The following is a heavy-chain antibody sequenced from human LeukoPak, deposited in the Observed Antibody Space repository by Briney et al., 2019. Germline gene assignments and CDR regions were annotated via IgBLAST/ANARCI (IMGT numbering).Heavy chain of an antibody. CDR3: ARVLSSVAAAGLYFDY. CDR1: GYTFTGYY. J-gene: IGHJ4*02. CDR2: INPNSGGT. Sequence: ASVKVSCKASGYTFTGYYMHWVRQASGQGLEWMGWINPNSGGTNYAQKFQGRVTMTRDTSISTAYMELSRLRSDDTAVYYCARVLSSVAAAGLYFDYWGQGTLVTVSS. D-gene: IGHD6-13*01. V-gene: IGHV1-2*02.